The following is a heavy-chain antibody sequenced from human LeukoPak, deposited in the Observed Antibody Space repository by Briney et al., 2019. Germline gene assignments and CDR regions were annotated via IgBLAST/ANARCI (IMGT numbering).Heavy chain of an antibody. V-gene: IGHV1-46*01. J-gene: IGHJ3*02. Sequence: ASVKVSCKASGYTFTSYDINWVRQATGQGLEWMGIINPSGGSTSYAQKFQGRVTMTRDTSTSTVYMELSSLRSEDTAVYYCARDQYYGSGSFQGQADDAFDIWGQGTMVTVSS. CDR1: GYTFTSYD. CDR2: INPSGGST. D-gene: IGHD3-10*01. CDR3: ARDQYYGSGSFQGQADDAFDI.